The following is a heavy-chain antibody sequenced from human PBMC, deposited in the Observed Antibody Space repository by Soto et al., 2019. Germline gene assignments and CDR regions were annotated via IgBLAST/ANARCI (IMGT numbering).Heavy chain of an antibody. CDR2: IYSGGST. Sequence: GGSLRLSCAASGFTVSSNYMSWVRQAPGKGLEWVSVIYSGGSTYYADSVKGRFTISRDNSKNTLYLQMNSLRAEDTAVYYCGTYYDFWSGYSGGYYYYMDVWGKGTTVTVSS. CDR1: GFTVSSNY. CDR3: GTYYDFWSGYSGGYYYYMDV. V-gene: IGHV3-66*01. D-gene: IGHD3-3*01. J-gene: IGHJ6*03.